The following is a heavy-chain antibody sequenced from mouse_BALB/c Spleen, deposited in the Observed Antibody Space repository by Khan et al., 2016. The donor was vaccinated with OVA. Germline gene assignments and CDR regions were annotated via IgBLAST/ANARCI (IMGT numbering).Heavy chain of an antibody. CDR2: IRYDGNS. CDR3: ARGGSSGPAWFAY. CDR1: GYSITSGYF. V-gene: IGHV3-6*02. J-gene: IGHJ3*01. D-gene: IGHD3-1*01. Sequence: EVQLQESGPGLVKPSQSLSLTCSVTGYSITSGYFWNWIRQFPGNKLEWMGYIRYDGNSNYNPSLKNRISITRDTSKNQFFLQLNSVTPEDTATYCCARGGSSGPAWFAYWGQGTLVTVSA.